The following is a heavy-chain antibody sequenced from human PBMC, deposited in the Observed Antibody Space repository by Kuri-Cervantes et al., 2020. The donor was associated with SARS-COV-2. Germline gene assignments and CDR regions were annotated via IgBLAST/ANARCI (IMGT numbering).Heavy chain of an antibody. D-gene: IGHD2-2*01. Sequence: GESLKISCAASGFTFASYAMHWVRQAPGKGLEWVTLISYDGINKFYADSVKGRFTISRDNSKNTLYLQMNSLRAEDTAVYYCAREGDIVVVHDAFDIWGQGTMVTVSS. CDR3: AREGDIVVVHDAFDI. V-gene: IGHV3-30-3*01. J-gene: IGHJ3*02. CDR1: GFTFASYA. CDR2: ISYDGINK.